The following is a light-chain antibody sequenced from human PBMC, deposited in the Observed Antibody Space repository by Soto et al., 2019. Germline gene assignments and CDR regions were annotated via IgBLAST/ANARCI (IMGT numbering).Light chain of an antibody. CDR1: QSVSSNY. Sequence: ETVLTQSPGTLSLSPGERVTLSCRTSQSVSSNYLAWYQQKPGQAPRLLIYGASSRATGIPDRFTGSTSGTDFTLTISSLEPEDFAVYYCQLYGSSPLYTFGQGTKLEIK. V-gene: IGKV3-20*01. CDR3: QLYGSSPLYT. J-gene: IGKJ2*01. CDR2: GAS.